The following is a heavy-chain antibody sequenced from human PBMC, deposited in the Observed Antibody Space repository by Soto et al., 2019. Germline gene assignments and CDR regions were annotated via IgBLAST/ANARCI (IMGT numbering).Heavy chain of an antibody. D-gene: IGHD3-3*01. Sequence: QVQVVQSGDEVKETGASVRVSCKTSGYSFTAYGISWVRQAPGQGLEWMGWISCYNGKTKYAQKVQGRVTMTTDTSMSTRKMEVRSLRTDETAIYYCARDAPPPELRFLEWHNYDYNGMDVWGQGTTVTVSS. J-gene: IGHJ6*02. CDR3: ARDAPPPELRFLEWHNYDYNGMDV. CDR1: GYSFTAYG. CDR2: ISCYNGKT. V-gene: IGHV1-18*01.